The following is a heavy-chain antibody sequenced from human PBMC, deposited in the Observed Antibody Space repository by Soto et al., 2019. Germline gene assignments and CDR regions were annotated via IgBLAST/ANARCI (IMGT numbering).Heavy chain of an antibody. CDR1: GYNFANYW. D-gene: IGHD2-2*01. CDR3: AVYCSSTTCYSSGMDV. Sequence: ESLKISCKGSGYNFANYWIGWVRQMPGKGLEWMGIIYPGDSDTRYSPSFQGQVTISADKSVSIAYLQWSSLKASDTAIYYCAVYCSSTTCYSSGMDVWGQGTTVTVSS. J-gene: IGHJ6*02. CDR2: IYPGDSDT. V-gene: IGHV5-51*01.